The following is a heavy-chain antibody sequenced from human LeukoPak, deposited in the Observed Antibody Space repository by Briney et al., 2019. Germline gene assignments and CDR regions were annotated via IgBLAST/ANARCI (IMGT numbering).Heavy chain of an antibody. V-gene: IGHV3-48*03. Sequence: GGSLRLSCAASGFTFSSYEMNWVRQAPGKGLEWVSYISSSGSTIYYADSVKGRFTISRDNAKNSLYLQMNSLRAEDTAVYYCARDPGIGGLHFDYWGQGTLVTVSS. D-gene: IGHD2-15*01. J-gene: IGHJ4*02. CDR3: ARDPGIGGLHFDY. CDR1: GFTFSSYE. CDR2: ISSSGSTI.